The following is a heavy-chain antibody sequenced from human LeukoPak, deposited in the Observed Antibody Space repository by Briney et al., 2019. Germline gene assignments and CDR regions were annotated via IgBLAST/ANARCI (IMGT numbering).Heavy chain of an antibody. J-gene: IGHJ4*02. CDR1: RYTFTGYY. D-gene: IGHD6-19*01. CDR3: ARAAIPVPERYFGY. CDR2: INPSTGGA. Sequence: GASVKVSCKASRYTFTGYYMQWVRQAPGQGLEWMGWINPSTGGANYAQKFQGRVTMTRDTSISTAYMELSSLRSDDTAVYYCARAAIPVPERYFGYWGQGTLVTVSS. V-gene: IGHV1-2*02.